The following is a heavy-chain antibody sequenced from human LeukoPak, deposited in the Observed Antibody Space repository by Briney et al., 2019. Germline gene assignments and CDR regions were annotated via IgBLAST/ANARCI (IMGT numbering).Heavy chain of an antibody. CDR2: FDPEDGET. D-gene: IGHD2-2*01. V-gene: IGHV1-24*01. Sequence: GSVKVSCKVSGYTLTELSMHWVRQAPGKGLEWMGGFDPEDGETIYAQKFQGRVTMTEDTSTDTAYMELSSLRSEDTAVYYCATARIVVVPAAIIDAFDIWGQGTMVTVSS. CDR3: ATARIVVVPAAIIDAFDI. CDR1: GYTLTELS. J-gene: IGHJ3*02.